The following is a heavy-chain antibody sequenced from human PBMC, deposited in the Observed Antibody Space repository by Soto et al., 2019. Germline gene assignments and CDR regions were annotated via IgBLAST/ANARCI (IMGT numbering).Heavy chain of an antibody. Sequence: ASVKISCKASGYTFNAYYIHWVRQAPGQGLEWVGRINPNSGDTTYTQKFEGRVTMTRDTSISTAYLELSGLRSDDTAIYYCARDPRPLYNFDVWGQVPLFTVSS. CDR3: ARDPRPLYNFDV. J-gene: IGHJ4*02. CDR1: GYTFNAYY. CDR2: INPNSGDT. D-gene: IGHD6-6*01. V-gene: IGHV1-2*02.